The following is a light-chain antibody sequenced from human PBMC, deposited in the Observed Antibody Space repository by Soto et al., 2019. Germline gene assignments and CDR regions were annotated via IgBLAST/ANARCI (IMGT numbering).Light chain of an antibody. CDR3: QHYNSYSEA. CDR1: QSVSSY. J-gene: IGKJ1*01. Sequence: EIVLTQSPATLSLSPGERATLSCRASQSVSSYLAWYQQKPGQAPRLLIYDASNRATGIPARFSGSGSGTDFTLTSSSLEPDDFATYYCQHYNSYSEAFGQGTKVDLK. CDR2: DAS. V-gene: IGKV3-11*01.